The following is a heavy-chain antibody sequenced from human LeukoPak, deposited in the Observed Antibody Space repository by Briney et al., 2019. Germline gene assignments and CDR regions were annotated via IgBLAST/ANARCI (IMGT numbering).Heavy chain of an antibody. V-gene: IGHV4-59*08. Sequence: SETLSLTCTVSGGSISNYYWTWIRQPPGKGLEWIGYILYSRSTYYNPSLKSRVTISADTPKNQFSLNLSSVTAADTAVYYCARFGAAAGTDFWGQGTLVTVSS. CDR2: ILYSRST. CDR3: ARFGAAAGTDF. D-gene: IGHD6-13*01. J-gene: IGHJ4*02. CDR1: GGSISNYY.